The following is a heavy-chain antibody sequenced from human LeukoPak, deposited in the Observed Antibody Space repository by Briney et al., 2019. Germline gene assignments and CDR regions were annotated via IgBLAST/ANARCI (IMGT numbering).Heavy chain of an antibody. CDR1: GFTFSSYG. J-gene: IGHJ4*02. Sequence: PGRSLRLSCAASGFTFSSYGIHWVRQAPGKGLEWVAVIFYDGSNKYYADSVKGRFTISRDNSKNTLYLQMNSLRVEDTAVYYCAKDPGDGSGSNYNDYFDYWGQGTLVTVSS. CDR3: AKDPGDGSGSNYNDYFDY. V-gene: IGHV3-30*18. CDR2: IFYDGSNK. D-gene: IGHD3-10*01.